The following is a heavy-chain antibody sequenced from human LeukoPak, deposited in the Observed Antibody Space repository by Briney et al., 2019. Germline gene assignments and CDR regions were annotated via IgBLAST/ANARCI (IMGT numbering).Heavy chain of an antibody. CDR2: MYTGGTT. D-gene: IGHD3-16*01. V-gene: IGHV3-53*01. CDR3: AKDEATSGGGLAS. J-gene: IGHJ4*02. Sequence: GSLRLSCAASGFTVSGTHMSWVRQAPGKGLEWVSAMYTGGTTYYADSVMGRFTVSRDNSRNTVFLHMNSLRVDDTAVYYCAKDEATSGGGLASWGQGTLVTVSS. CDR1: GFTVSGTH.